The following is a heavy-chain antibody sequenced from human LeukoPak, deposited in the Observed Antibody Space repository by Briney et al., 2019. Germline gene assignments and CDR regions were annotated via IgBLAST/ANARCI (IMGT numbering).Heavy chain of an antibody. Sequence: ASVKVSCKASGYTFTDYYMHWVRQAPGQGLEWMGWINPKSGATLYVQSFQGRVTMTRDTSISTAYMELSRLTSDDTAVYYCARGYSSRFKRYFDSWGQGTLVTVSS. CDR3: ARGYSSRFKRYFDS. CDR1: GYTFTDYY. J-gene: IGHJ4*02. CDR2: INPKSGAT. D-gene: IGHD6-19*01. V-gene: IGHV1-2*02.